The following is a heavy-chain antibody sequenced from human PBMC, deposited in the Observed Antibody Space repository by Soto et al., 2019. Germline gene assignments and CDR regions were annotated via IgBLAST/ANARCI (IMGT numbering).Heavy chain of an antibody. V-gene: IGHV3-74*01. Sequence: GGSLRLSCAASGFTFSNYWMHWVRQAPGKGLVWISRMNSDGSNTDYADAVKGRFTISRDNSKNTLNLQMNSLRAEDTAVYYCARRSSSWYFDYWGQGTLVPVSS. CDR2: MNSDGSNT. D-gene: IGHD6-13*01. CDR1: GFTFSNYW. J-gene: IGHJ4*02. CDR3: ARRSSSWYFDY.